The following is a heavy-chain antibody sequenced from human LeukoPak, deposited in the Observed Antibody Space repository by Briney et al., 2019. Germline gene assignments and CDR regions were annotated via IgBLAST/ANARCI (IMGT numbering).Heavy chain of an antibody. CDR3: ARGSQLWLY. J-gene: IGHJ4*02. Sequence: QPGESLRLSCAASGFTFSSYAMSWVRQAPGKGLEWVSGIGGSGVDTYYADSVKGRFTISRDNSKNTLYLQMNSLRAEDAAVYSCARGSQLWLYWGQGTLVTVSS. CDR1: GFTFSSYA. D-gene: IGHD5-18*01. V-gene: IGHV3-23*01. CDR2: IGGSGVDT.